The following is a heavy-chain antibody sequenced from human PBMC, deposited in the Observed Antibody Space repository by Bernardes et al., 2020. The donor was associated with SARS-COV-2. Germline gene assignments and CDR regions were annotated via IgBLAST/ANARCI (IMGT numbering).Heavy chain of an antibody. CDR2: ISIYNGNT. D-gene: IGHD6-13*01. J-gene: IGHJ6*02. CDR1: GYTFGTYG. Sequence: ASVKVSCKASGYTFGTYGISWVRQAPGQGLEWMGWISIYNGNTNLAQRLQDRVTMTTDTSASTAYMELRSLRSADTAVYYCARDNQQLVHIGRVSYSYYWMDVWGQGTTVTVSS. CDR3: ARDNQQLVHIGRVSYSYYWMDV. V-gene: IGHV1-18*04.